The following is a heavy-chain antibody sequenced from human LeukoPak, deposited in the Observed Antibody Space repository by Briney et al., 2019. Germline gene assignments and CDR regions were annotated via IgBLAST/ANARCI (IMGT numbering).Heavy chain of an antibody. CDR3: AKDRGPYYYDSSAADY. V-gene: IGHV3-30*18. J-gene: IGHJ4*02. CDR1: GFTFSSYG. Sequence: SGGSLRLSCAASGFTFSSYGMHWVRQAPGKGLEWVAVISYDGSNKYYADSVKGRFTISRDNSKNTLYLQMNSLRAEDTAVYYCAKDRGPYYYDSSAADYWGQGTLVTVSS. D-gene: IGHD3-22*01. CDR2: ISYDGSNK.